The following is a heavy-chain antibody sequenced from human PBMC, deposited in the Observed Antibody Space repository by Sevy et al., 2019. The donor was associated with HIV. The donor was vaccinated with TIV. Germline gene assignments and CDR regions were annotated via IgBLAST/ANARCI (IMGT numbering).Heavy chain of an antibody. Sequence: ASVKVSCKASGGTFSNYAISWVRQAPGQGLEWMGGFIPMFDTANSAQKFQGRVTLTADGSTSTAYMELGSLRSEDTAVYYCAISYYESSGYSPLYYYGMDVWGQGTTVTVSS. CDR3: AISYYESSGYSPLYYYGMDV. V-gene: IGHV1-69*13. CDR2: FIPMFDTA. J-gene: IGHJ6*02. D-gene: IGHD3-22*01. CDR1: GGTFSNYA.